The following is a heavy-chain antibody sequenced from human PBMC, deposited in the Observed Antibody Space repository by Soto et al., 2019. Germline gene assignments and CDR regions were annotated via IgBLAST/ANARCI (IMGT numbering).Heavy chain of an antibody. Sequence: EVQVVESGGGLVQPGESLRLSCAASGFRYRDHWMSWVRQAPGKGPEWVANIHPDLSDISYVDSVKGRFTISRDNAKNSVYLQMNGLRVEDTAIYYWVRGHGWFDPWGQGALVTVSS. CDR3: VRGHGWFDP. CDR1: GFRYRDHW. J-gene: IGHJ5*02. CDR2: IHPDLSDI. V-gene: IGHV3-7*01.